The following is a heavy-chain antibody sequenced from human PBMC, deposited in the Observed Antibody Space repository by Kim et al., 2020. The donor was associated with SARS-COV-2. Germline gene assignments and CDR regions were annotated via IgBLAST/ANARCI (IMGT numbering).Heavy chain of an antibody. CDR1: GYRFTNYA. Sequence: ASVKVSCKASGYRFTNYAIHWVRQAPGQRLEWMGWINPGNGNTEYSQKFQARVTITRDTSATTAYMELSSLTSEDTAVYYCARVERASCGGDCYRLSYWGEGTLVTVSS. D-gene: IGHD2-21*02. CDR3: ARVERASCGGDCYRLSY. J-gene: IGHJ4*02. V-gene: IGHV1-3*01. CDR2: INPGNGNT.